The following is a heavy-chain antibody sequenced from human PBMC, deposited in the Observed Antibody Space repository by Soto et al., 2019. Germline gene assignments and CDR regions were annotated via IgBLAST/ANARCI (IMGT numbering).Heavy chain of an antibody. Sequence: VKVSCKASGGTFSSYAISWVRQAPGQGLEWMGGIIPIFGTANYAQKFQGRVTITADESTSTAYMELSSLRSEDTAVYYCARWGSSGSGAYYFDYWGQGTLVTVSS. V-gene: IGHV1-69*13. J-gene: IGHJ4*02. CDR2: IIPIFGTA. CDR3: ARWGSSGSGAYYFDY. D-gene: IGHD6-19*01. CDR1: GGTFSSYA.